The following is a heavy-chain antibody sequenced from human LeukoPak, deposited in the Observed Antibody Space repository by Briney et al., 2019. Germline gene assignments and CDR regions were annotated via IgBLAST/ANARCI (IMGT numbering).Heavy chain of an antibody. Sequence: ASVKVSCKASGYTFTSYGISWVRQAPGQGLEWMGWISAYNGNTNYAQKLQGRVTMTRDTSTSTVYMELSSLRSEDTAVYYCARDPIRFRLNDAFDIWGQGTMVTVSS. J-gene: IGHJ3*02. CDR3: ARDPIRFRLNDAFDI. CDR1: GYTFTSYG. D-gene: IGHD3-16*01. CDR2: ISAYNGNT. V-gene: IGHV1-18*01.